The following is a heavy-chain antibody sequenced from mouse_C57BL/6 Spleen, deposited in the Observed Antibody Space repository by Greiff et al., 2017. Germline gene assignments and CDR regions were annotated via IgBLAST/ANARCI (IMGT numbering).Heavy chain of an antibody. CDR3: ARGKYDGSSYPYYFDY. V-gene: IGHV5-4*01. Sequence: EVHLVESGGGLVKPGGSLKLSCAASGFTFSSYAMSWVRQTPEKRLEWVATISDGGSYTYYPDNVKGRFTISRDNAKNNLYLQMSHLKSEDTAMYYCARGKYDGSSYPYYFDYWGQGTTLTVSS. D-gene: IGHD1-1*01. CDR1: GFTFSSYA. J-gene: IGHJ2*01. CDR2: ISDGGSYT.